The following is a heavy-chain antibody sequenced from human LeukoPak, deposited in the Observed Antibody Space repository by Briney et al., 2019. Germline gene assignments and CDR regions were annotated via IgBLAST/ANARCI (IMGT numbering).Heavy chain of an antibody. Sequence: SETLSLTCTVSGGSISNHYWSWIRQPPGRGLEWIGDIYTSGSTNDNHSLKSRLTISIDTSKNQFSLKLSAVTAADTAVYYCARRDCGSTSCPFDYWGQGTLVTVSS. D-gene: IGHD2-2*01. J-gene: IGHJ4*02. CDR1: GGSISNHY. CDR3: ARRDCGSTSCPFDY. CDR2: IYTSGST. V-gene: IGHV4-4*09.